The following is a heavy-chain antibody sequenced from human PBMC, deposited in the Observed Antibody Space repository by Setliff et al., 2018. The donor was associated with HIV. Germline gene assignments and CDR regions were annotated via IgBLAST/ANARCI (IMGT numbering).Heavy chain of an antibody. CDR1: RFTFSSYA. J-gene: IGHJ4*02. CDR3: AKANYDVLTGYYDY. D-gene: IGHD3-9*01. V-gene: IGHV3-23*01. CDR2: ISASGGST. Sequence: SLRLSCAASRFTFSSYAMSWVRQAPGKGLEWVSGISASGGSTYSADSVKGRFTISRDNSKNTLFLQINSLRAEDTAVYYCAKANYDVLTGYYDYWGQGTLVTVSS.